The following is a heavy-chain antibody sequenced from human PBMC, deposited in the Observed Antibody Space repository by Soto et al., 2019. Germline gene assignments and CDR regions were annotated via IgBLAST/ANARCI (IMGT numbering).Heavy chain of an antibody. CDR2: VTANGGST. Sequence: LRLSCAATGFTFSVYAMTWVRQAPGKGLEWVSAVTANGGSTYSADSVKGRFTISRDNSKNTLFLQMNSLRAEDTAVYYCASLGVGDWANYYYYYGMDVWGQGTTVTSP. CDR1: GFTFSVYA. J-gene: IGHJ6*02. CDR3: ASLGVGDWANYYYYYGMDV. D-gene: IGHD2-21*02. V-gene: IGHV3-23*01.